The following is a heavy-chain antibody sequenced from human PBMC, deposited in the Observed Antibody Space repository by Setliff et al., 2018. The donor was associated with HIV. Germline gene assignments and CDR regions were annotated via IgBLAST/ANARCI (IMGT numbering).Heavy chain of an antibody. J-gene: IGHJ3*02. Sequence: GASVKVSCKASGYTSTDYYIHWVRQAPGQGLEWMGWINSASGGTNYAQNFQGRVTVTRDTSINTAYVELNSLKSDDTAVYYCARDYLHVFDIWGQGTMVTVSS. CDR2: INSASGGT. V-gene: IGHV1-2*02. CDR1: GYTSTDYY. CDR3: ARDYLHVFDI.